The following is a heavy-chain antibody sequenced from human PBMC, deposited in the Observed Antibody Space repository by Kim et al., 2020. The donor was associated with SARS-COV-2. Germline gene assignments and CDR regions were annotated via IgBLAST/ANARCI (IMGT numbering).Heavy chain of an antibody. CDR3: ARGPYASGMDG. Sequence: SETLSLTCAVSGGSINNVGYSWSWIRQLPGMGLEWIGYIYDSGTTYYSPSLKSRVTISLDRSRTQFFLNLNSVTAADTAVYYCARGPYASGMDGWGQGT. D-gene: IGHD3-16*01. CDR1: GGSINNVGYS. V-gene: IGHV4-30-2*01. J-gene: IGHJ6*02. CDR2: IYDSGTT.